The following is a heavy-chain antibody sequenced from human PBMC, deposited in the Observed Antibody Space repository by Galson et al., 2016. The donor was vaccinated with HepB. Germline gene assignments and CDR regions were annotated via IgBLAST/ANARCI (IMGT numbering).Heavy chain of an antibody. CDR2: IGGGGVTT. CDR1: GFSFFNYA. D-gene: IGHD5/OR15-5a*01. CDR3: MKDQRVGRV. Sequence: SLRLSCAASGFSFFNYAMSWVRQAPGKGLEWVATIGGGGVTTYYADAVKGRFTISRDNSRNMLYLHMNRLSVEDSALYYCMKDQRVGRVGGQGTLVTVSS. V-gene: IGHV3-23*01. J-gene: IGHJ4*02.